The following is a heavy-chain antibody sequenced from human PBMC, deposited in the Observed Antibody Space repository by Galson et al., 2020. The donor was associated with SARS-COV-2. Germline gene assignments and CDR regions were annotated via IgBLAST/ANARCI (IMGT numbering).Heavy chain of an antibody. Sequence: SQTLSLTCAVYGGSFSAYYWTWIRQSPGKGLEWIGENNHRGSANYNPSLKSRVTIAVDTAERRFSLKLTSMTAADTAIYYCAIGLLPQYYFDNGGQGTLVAVSS. CDR3: AIGLLPQYYFDN. J-gene: IGHJ4*02. CDR2: NNHRGSA. CDR1: GGSFSAYY. V-gene: IGHV4-34*01. D-gene: IGHD2-15*01.